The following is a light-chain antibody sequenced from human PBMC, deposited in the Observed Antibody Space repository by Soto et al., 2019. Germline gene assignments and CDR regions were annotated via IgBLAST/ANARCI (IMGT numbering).Light chain of an antibody. CDR2: GAS. CDR1: QSVTSSY. J-gene: IGKJ1*01. Sequence: EIVLTQSPGTLSLSPGERATLSCRASQSVTSSYLAWYRQKPGQAPRLLIYGASSRATGIPDRFSGSGSGTDFTLTISRLEPEDFAVYYCQQYDSSPPSWTFGQGTTVEVK. CDR3: QQYDSSPPSWT. V-gene: IGKV3-20*01.